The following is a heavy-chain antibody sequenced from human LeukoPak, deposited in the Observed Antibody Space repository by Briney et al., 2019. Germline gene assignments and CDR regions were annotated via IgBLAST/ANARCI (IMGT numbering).Heavy chain of an antibody. CDR2: INPNSGGT. Sequence: ASVKVSCKASGYTFTGYYMHWVRQAPGQGLEWMGWINPNSGGTNYAQKFQGRVTMTRDTSASTAYMELSSLISEDTAIYYCARGGASQQWYYFDFWGQGTLVTVSS. J-gene: IGHJ4*02. CDR3: ARGGASQQWYYFDF. D-gene: IGHD5-18*01. V-gene: IGHV1-2*02. CDR1: GYTFTGYY.